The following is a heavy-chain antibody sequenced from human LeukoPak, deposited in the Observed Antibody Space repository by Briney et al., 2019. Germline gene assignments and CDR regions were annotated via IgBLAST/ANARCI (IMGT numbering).Heavy chain of an antibody. D-gene: IGHD6-13*01. J-gene: IGHJ4*02. CDR2: ISWNSGSI. Sequence: GGSLRLSCAASGFTFDDYAMHWVRQAPGKGLEWVSGISWNSGSIGYADSVKGRFTISRDNAKNSLYLQMNSLRAEDTALYYCAPRLWGIAAAGTGESDYWGQGTLVTVSS. V-gene: IGHV3-9*01. CDR1: GFTFDDYA. CDR3: APRLWGIAAAGTGESDY.